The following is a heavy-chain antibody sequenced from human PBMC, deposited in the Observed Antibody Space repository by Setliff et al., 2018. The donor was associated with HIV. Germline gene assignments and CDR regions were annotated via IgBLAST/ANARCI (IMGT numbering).Heavy chain of an antibody. Sequence: KTSETLSLTCAVYGYPIDSGFYWGWIRQTPGKGLEWIASSYHTGSKYYNPSLKRRVTISVDTSKNQFSLKLTTVTAADTAVYYCARNHYYGSGKNRWFDPWGQGMLVTVS. CDR1: GYPIDSGFY. V-gene: IGHV4-38-2*01. CDR2: SYHTGSK. CDR3: ARNHYYGSGKNRWFDP. D-gene: IGHD3-10*01. J-gene: IGHJ5*02.